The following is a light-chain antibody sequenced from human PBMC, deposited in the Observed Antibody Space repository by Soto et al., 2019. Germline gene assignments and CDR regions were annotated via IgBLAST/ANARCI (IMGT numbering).Light chain of an antibody. CDR3: SSYAGSNNVV. J-gene: IGLJ2*01. CDR2: EVS. Sequence: QSVLTQPPAASGSPGQSVTISCTGTSSDVGGYNYVSWYQQHPGKAPKLMIYEVSKRPSGVPDRFSRSKSGNTASLTVSGLQAADEADYYCSSYAGSNNVVFGGGTKLTVL. V-gene: IGLV2-8*01. CDR1: SSDVGGYNY.